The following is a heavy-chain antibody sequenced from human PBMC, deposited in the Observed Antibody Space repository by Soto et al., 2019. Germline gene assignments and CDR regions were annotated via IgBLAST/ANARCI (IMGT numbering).Heavy chain of an antibody. CDR3: ARSARMYYDFWSGSFGDY. D-gene: IGHD3-3*01. CDR2: INPNSGGT. Sequence: GASVKVSCKASGYTFTGYYMHWVRQAPGQGLEWMGWINPNSGGTNYAQKFQGRVTTTRDTSISTAYMELSRLRSDDTAVYYCARSARMYYDFWSGSFGDYWGQGTLVTVSS. V-gene: IGHV1-2*02. J-gene: IGHJ4*02. CDR1: GYTFTGYY.